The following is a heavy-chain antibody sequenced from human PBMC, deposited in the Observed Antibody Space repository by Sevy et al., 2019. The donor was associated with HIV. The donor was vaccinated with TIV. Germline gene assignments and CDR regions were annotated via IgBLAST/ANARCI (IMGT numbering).Heavy chain of an antibody. J-gene: IGHJ4*02. CDR3: ATAPPMIVVVITTYFDY. D-gene: IGHD3-22*01. Sequence: GGSLRLSCAASGFTFSSYAMSWVRQAPGKGLEWVSAISGSGGSTYYADSVKGRFTISRDNSKNTLYLQMNSLRAEDTAVYYCATAPPMIVVVITTYFDYWGQGTLVTVSS. CDR1: GFTFSSYA. V-gene: IGHV3-23*01. CDR2: ISGSGGST.